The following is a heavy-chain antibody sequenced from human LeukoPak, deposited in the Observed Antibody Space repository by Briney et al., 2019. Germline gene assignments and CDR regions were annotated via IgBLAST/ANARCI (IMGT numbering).Heavy chain of an antibody. V-gene: IGHV3-11*01. J-gene: IGHJ3*01. D-gene: IGHD3-3*01. CDR1: GESLNSYY. Sequence: PSETLSLTCAVYGESLNSYYWSWIRQAPGKGLEWVSYISSSGSTIYYADSVKGRFTISRDNAKNSLYLQMNSLRAEDTAVYYCARSAYYDFWSGYLWGQGTMVTVSS. CDR2: ISSSGSTI. CDR3: ARSAYYDFWSGYL.